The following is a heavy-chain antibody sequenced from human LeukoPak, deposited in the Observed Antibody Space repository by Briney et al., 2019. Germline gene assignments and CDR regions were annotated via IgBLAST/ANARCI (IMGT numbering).Heavy chain of an antibody. D-gene: IGHD3-22*01. Sequence: SETLSLTCTVSGGSISSYYWSWIRQPPGKGLEWIGYIYYSGSTNYNPSLKSRVTISVDTSKNQFSLKLSSVTAADTAVYYCARALDSSGYYTWGYWGRGTLVTVSS. CDR3: ARALDSSGYYTWGY. V-gene: IGHV4-59*01. CDR1: GGSISSYY. J-gene: IGHJ4*02. CDR2: IYYSGST.